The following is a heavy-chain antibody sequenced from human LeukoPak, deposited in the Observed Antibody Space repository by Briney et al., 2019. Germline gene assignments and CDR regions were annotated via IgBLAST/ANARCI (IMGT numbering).Heavy chain of an antibody. Sequence: GASVKVSCKASGYTFTGYYMHWVRQAPGQGLEWMGRINPNSGGTNYAQKFQGRVTMTRDTSISTACMELSRLRSDDTAVYYCARDPDWNYVVDYWGQGTLVTVSS. CDR2: INPNSGGT. V-gene: IGHV1-2*06. D-gene: IGHD1-7*01. J-gene: IGHJ4*02. CDR3: ARDPDWNYVVDY. CDR1: GYTFTGYY.